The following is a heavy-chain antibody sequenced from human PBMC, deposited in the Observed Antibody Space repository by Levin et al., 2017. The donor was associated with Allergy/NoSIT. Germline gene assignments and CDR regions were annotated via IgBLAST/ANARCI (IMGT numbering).Heavy chain of an antibody. CDR2: IWYDGSNK. CDR1: GFTFSSYG. Sequence: GGSLRLSCAASGFTFSSYGMHWVRQAPGKGLEWVAVIWYDGSNKYYADSVKGRFTISRDNSKNTLYLQMNSLRAEDTAVYYCARVMEGYCSGGSCFAFDSWGQGTMVTVSS. D-gene: IGHD2-15*01. V-gene: IGHV3-33*01. CDR3: ARVMEGYCSGGSCFAFDS. J-gene: IGHJ3*02.